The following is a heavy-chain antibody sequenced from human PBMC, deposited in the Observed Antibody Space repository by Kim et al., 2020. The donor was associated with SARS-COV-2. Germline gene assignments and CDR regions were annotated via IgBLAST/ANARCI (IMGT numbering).Heavy chain of an antibody. Sequence: GGSLRLSCAASGFSVSAYYVTWIRQAPGKGLEWISYISTSTYTKYADFVQGRFTVSRENAKNSVFLQLNNLRADDTAVYYCARANDYGDYEPDYWGQGTLVTVSS. CDR1: GFSVSAYY. CDR2: ISTSTYT. V-gene: IGHV3-11*05. D-gene: IGHD4-17*01. CDR3: ARANDYGDYEPDY. J-gene: IGHJ4*02.